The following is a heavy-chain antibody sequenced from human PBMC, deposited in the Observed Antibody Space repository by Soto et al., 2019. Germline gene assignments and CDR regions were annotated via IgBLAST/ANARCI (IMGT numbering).Heavy chain of an antibody. J-gene: IGHJ3*01. CDR1: GFNFRNFN. CDR3: ARDRRGHFGP. CDR2: VSGSSSYI. Sequence: GGSLRLSCEGSGFNFRNFNMIWVRQAPGKGLEWVSSVSGSSSYIYYADSVKGRFTVSRDNANNLVFLQMNGLRPEDTAMYYCARDRRGHFGPWGQGTMVTVSS. D-gene: IGHD3-10*01. V-gene: IGHV3-21*06.